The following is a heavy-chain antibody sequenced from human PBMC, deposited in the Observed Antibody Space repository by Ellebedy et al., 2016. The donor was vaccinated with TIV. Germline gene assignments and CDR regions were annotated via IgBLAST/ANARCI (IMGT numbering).Heavy chain of an antibody. V-gene: IGHV3-21*01. CDR2: ISSSGNYI. CDR1: GFIFSNYS. Sequence: PGGSLRLSCAASGFIFSNYSMNWVRQAPGKGLEWVSSISSSGNYISYADSLKGRFTISRDNAKNSLYLQMNSLRAEDTAVYYCARDLRFDYWGQGTLVTVSS. J-gene: IGHJ4*02. CDR3: ARDLRFDY.